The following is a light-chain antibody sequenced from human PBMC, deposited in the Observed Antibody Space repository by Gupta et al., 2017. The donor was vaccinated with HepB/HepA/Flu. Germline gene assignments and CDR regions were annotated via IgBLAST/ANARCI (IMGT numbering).Light chain of an antibody. Sequence: SYVLTLPPSVAGAPGKTARITCGGNNIESKSVHWYQQKPGKAPVLIVYVDSVRHSGIPERFSCSNSGNTATITISKVEAGDEADFYCQVWDNSSDHFLEFGGGTKLTVL. V-gene: IGLV3-21*03. CDR3: QVWDNSSDHFLE. J-gene: IGLJ2*01. CDR1: NIESKS. CDR2: VDS.